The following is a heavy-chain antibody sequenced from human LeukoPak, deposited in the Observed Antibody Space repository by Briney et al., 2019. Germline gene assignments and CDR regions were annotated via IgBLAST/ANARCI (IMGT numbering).Heavy chain of an antibody. CDR1: GGSISSGDYY. CDR3: ARDSPVWFGEPTHAFDI. J-gene: IGHJ3*02. V-gene: IGHV4-61*08. Sequence: MPSETLSLTCTVSGGSISSGDYYWSWIRQPPGKGLEWIGYIYYSGSTNYNPSLKSRVTISVDTSKNQFSLKLSSVTAADTAVYYCARDSPVWFGEPTHAFDIWGQGTMVTVSS. CDR2: IYYSGST. D-gene: IGHD3-10*01.